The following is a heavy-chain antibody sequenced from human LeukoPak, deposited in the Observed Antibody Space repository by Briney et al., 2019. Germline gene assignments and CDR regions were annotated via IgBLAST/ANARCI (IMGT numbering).Heavy chain of an antibody. CDR2: IYYSGST. CDR1: GGSISSYY. J-gene: IGHJ4*02. V-gene: IGHV4-59*01. CDR3: ARGSPVMGGPRHLDD. D-gene: IGHD2-21*01. Sequence: SETLSLTCTVSGGSISSYYWSWIRQPPGKGLEWIGYIYYSGSTNYNPSLKSRVTISVDTSKNQFSLKLSSVTAADTAVYYCARGSPVMGGPRHLDDWGQGTLVTVSS.